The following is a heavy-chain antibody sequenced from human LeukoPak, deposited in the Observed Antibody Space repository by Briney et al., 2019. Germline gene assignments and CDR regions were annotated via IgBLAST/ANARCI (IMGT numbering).Heavy chain of an antibody. J-gene: IGHJ4*02. V-gene: IGHV3-21*01. CDR2: ISNSSSYI. CDR1: GFTFSSYS. Sequence: GGSLRLSCAASGFTFSSYSMNWVRQAPGKGLEWVSSISNSSSYIYYADSVKGRFTISRDNAKNPLYLQMNSLRAEDTAVYYCARDGRLLSWGQGTLVTVSS. D-gene: IGHD3/OR15-3a*01. CDR3: ARDGRLLS.